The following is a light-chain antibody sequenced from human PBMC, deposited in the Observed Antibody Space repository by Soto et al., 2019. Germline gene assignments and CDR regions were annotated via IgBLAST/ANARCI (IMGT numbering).Light chain of an antibody. CDR3: QKRSNWQIT. Sequence: EPVLTQSPATLSLSPGERATLSCRASQSVSTYLAWYQQKPGQAPRLLIYDASNRVTGIPARLRGSGSGTDFTLTISRLEPDDFAVYYCQKRSNWQITFGQGTRLEIK. J-gene: IGKJ5*01. V-gene: IGKV3-11*01. CDR1: QSVSTY. CDR2: DAS.